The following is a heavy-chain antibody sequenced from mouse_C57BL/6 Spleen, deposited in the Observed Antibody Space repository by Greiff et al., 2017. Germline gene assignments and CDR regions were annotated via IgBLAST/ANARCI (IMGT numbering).Heavy chain of an antibody. J-gene: IGHJ4*01. V-gene: IGHV10-1*01. D-gene: IGHD4-1*01. CDR2: IRSKSNNYAT. CDR1: GFSFNTYA. Sequence: EVQLQESGGGLVQPKGSLKLSCAASGFSFNTYAMNWVRQAPGKGLEWVARIRSKSNNYATYYADSVKDRFTISRDDSESMLYLQMNNLKTEDTAMYYCVRQDWGAMDYWGQGTSVTVSS. CDR3: VRQDWGAMDY.